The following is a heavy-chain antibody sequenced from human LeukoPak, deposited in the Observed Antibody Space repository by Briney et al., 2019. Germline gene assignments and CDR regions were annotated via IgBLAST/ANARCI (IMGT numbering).Heavy chain of an antibody. V-gene: IGHV5-51*01. CDR3: ARPRSYSDFWSGYSNDAFRI. CDR2: IYPGDSHT. D-gene: IGHD3-3*01. Sequence: GESLKISCKGSGYSFTSYWIGWVRQMPGKGLEWMGIIYPGDSHTKYSPSFQGQVTISADKSINTAYLQWSSLKASDTAKYYCARPRSYSDFWSGYSNDAFRIWGQGTMVTVSS. J-gene: IGHJ3*02. CDR1: GYSFTSYW.